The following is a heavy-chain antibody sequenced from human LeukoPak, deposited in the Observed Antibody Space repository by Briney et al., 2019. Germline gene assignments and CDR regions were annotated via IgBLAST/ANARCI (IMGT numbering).Heavy chain of an antibody. J-gene: IGHJ4*02. V-gene: IGHV1-18*01. Sequence: ASVKVSCKASGYTFSNYDITWVRQAPGQGLEWLGWISAYNGDTNYAQKLQGRVTMTTDTSTGTAYMELRGLRSDDTAVYYCARHYYDSGGYNSAFDYWGQGTLVTVSS. CDR3: ARHYYDSGGYNSAFDY. D-gene: IGHD3-22*01. CDR1: GYTFSNYD. CDR2: ISAYNGDT.